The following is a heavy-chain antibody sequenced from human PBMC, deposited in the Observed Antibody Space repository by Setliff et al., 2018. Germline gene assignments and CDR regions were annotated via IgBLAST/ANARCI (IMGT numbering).Heavy chain of an antibody. CDR1: GYTFTSYA. CDR3: ARDLYNSGSDY. V-gene: IGHV1-3*01. J-gene: IGHJ4*02. D-gene: IGHD6-25*01. CDR2: INAGNGNT. Sequence: ASVKVSCKASGYTFTSYAMHWVRQAPGQRLEWMGWINAGNGNTKYSQEFQGRVTITRDASASTAYMELSRLRSDDTAVYYCARDLYNSGSDYWGQGTLVTVSS.